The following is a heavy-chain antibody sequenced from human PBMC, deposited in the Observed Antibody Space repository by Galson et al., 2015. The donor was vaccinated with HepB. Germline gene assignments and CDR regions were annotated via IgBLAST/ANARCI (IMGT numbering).Heavy chain of an antibody. CDR3: ARVANGGLDH. V-gene: IGHV3-74*01. CDR1: GFSIRNYW. Sequence: SLRLSCAASGFSIRNYWMHWVRQAPGKGLVWVSRIDYDGSNTIYAESVKGRFTISRDNAKNTLYLQMNSLTADDTAVYYCARVANGGLDHWGQGTLVTVSS. D-gene: IGHD3-10*01. CDR2: IDYDGSNT. J-gene: IGHJ4*02.